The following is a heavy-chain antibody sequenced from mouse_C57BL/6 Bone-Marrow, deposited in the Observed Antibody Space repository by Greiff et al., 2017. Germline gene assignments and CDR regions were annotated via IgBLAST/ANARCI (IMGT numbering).Heavy chain of an antibody. J-gene: IGHJ4*01. D-gene: IGHD2-2*01. CDR1: GFTFSNYW. CDR3: TGGNDVVRYAMDY. CDR2: IRLKSDNYAT. V-gene: IGHV6-3*01. Sequence: EVQGVESGGGLVQPGGSMKLSCVASGFTFSNYWMNWVRQSPEKGLEWVAQIRLKSDNYATHYAESVKGRFTISRDDSKSSVYLQMNNLSAEETGIYYCTGGNDVVRYAMDYWGQGTSVTVSS.